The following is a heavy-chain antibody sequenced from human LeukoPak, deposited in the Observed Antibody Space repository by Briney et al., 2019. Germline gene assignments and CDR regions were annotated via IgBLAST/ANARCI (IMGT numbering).Heavy chain of an antibody. V-gene: IGHV4-38-2*02. J-gene: IGHJ4*02. CDR2: IYHSGST. Sequence: SETLSLTCTVSGYSISSGYYWGWIRQPPGKGLEWIGSIYHSGSTYYNPSPKSRVTISVDTSKNQFSLKLSSVTAADTAVYYCARGGEYSSSWYGNYFDYWGQGTLVTVSS. D-gene: IGHD6-13*01. CDR1: GYSISSGYY. CDR3: ARGGEYSSSWYGNYFDY.